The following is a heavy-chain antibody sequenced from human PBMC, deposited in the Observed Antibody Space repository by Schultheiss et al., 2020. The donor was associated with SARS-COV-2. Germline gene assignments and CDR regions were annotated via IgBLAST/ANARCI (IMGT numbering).Heavy chain of an antibody. CDR3: ARDAPYYDFWSGYDGD. J-gene: IGHJ4*02. CDR1: GGSISSGGYS. D-gene: IGHD3-3*01. V-gene: IGHV4-30-2*01. CDR2: IYHSGST. Sequence: SETLSLTCAVSGGSISSGGYSWSWIRQPPGKGLEWIGYIYHSGSTYYNPSLKSRVTISVDRSKNQFSLKLSSVTAADTAVYYCARDAPYYDFWSGYDGDWGQGTLVTVSS.